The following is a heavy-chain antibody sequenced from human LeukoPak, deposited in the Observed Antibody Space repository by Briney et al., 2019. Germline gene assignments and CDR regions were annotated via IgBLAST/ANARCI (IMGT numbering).Heavy chain of an antibody. CDR3: ARHQYYDFWSGYPYYFDY. Sequence: PSETLSLTCTVTGGSISSSSYYWGWIRQPPGKGLEWIGSIYYSGSTYYNPALKSRVTISVDTSKNQFSLKLSSVTAADTAVYYGARHQYYDFWSGYPYYFDYWGQGTLVTVSS. CDR1: GGSISSSSYY. D-gene: IGHD3-3*01. CDR2: IYYSGST. J-gene: IGHJ4*02. V-gene: IGHV4-39*01.